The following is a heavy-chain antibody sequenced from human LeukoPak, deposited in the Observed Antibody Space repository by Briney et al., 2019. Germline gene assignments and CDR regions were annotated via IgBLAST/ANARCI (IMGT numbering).Heavy chain of an antibody. J-gene: IGHJ6*03. V-gene: IGHV4-4*09. CDR1: GGSISSYY. D-gene: IGHD3-22*01. CDR3: ARYYYDSSGYRYYYYYMDV. Sequence: SETLSLTCTVSGGSISSYYWSWIRQPPGKGLEWIGYIYTSGSTNYNPSLKSRVTISVDTSKNQFSLKLSSVTAADTAVYHCARYYYDSSGYRYYYYYMDVWGKGTTVTVSS. CDR2: IYTSGST.